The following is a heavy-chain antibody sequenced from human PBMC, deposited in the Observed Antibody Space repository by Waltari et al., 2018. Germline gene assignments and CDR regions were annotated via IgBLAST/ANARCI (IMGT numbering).Heavy chain of an antibody. CDR2: SSPNIDDT. J-gene: IGHJ6*03. D-gene: IGHD1-26*01. CDR3: ALGKWYYYMDV. V-gene: IGHV1-2*02. CDR1: GYTFTAYY. Sequence: QVQLVQSGAEVKKPGASVKVSCKASGYTFTAYYTHWVRQAPGQGLEWMGWSSPNIDDTSYAQKFQGRVTMTRDTSLSTAYMGLNNLRSDDTAVYYCALGKWYYYMDVWGKGTTVTISS.